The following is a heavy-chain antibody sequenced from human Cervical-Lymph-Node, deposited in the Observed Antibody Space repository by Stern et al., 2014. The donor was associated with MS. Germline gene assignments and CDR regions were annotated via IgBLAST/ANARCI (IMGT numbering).Heavy chain of an antibody. D-gene: IGHD2-8*01. Sequence: QMQLVQSGAEVKKPGASMRISCKASGYTFTNYFIHWVRQAPRQRPEWMGIINPTTGRTSYAQRFQGRVPMTRDTSTNTAYLDLSSLRSEDTAVYFCARAQEFSNVVANYWGQGTLVTVSS. V-gene: IGHV1-46*03. CDR3: ARAQEFSNVVANY. CDR1: GYTFTNYF. CDR2: INPTTGRT. J-gene: IGHJ4*02.